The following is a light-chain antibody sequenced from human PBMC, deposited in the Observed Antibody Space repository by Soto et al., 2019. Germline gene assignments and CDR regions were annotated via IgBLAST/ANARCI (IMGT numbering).Light chain of an antibody. V-gene: IGKV3-11*01. CDR2: DAS. CDR1: QSGTNS. CDR3: QQRRNWLYT. Sequence: IVLTQSPATLSLSPGERATLSCRASQSGTNSLAWYQQKPGQAPRLLIYDASNRATGIPVRFSGSGSGTDFTLNISSLEPEDFAVYYCQQRRNWLYTFGQGTKLEIK. J-gene: IGKJ2*01.